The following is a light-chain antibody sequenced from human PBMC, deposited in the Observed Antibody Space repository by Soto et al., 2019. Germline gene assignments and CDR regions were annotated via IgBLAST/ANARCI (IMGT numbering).Light chain of an antibody. V-gene: IGLV1-40*01. CDR3: QSYDTSLSGYV. J-gene: IGLJ1*01. Sequence: QSVLTQPPSVSGAPGQRVTISCTGSSSNIGAGYDVHWYQQLPGTAPKLLIYVNSNRPSGVPDRFSASKSGTSASLAITGLQAEDEADYYCQSYDTSLSGYVFGTGTKVTVL. CDR1: SSNIGAGYD. CDR2: VNS.